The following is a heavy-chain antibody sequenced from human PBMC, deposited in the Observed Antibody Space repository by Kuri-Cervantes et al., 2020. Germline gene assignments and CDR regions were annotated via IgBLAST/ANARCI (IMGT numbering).Heavy chain of an antibody. CDR1: GGTFSSYT. D-gene: IGHD3-22*01. V-gene: IGHV1-69*04. Sequence: SVKVSCKASGGTFSSYTISWVRQAPGQGLEWMGRIIPILGIANYAQKFQGRVTMTRDTSISTAYMELSRLRSDDTAVYYCARDISTMIQIGYYGMDVWGQGTTVTVSS. CDR2: IIPILGIA. CDR3: ARDISTMIQIGYYGMDV. J-gene: IGHJ6*02.